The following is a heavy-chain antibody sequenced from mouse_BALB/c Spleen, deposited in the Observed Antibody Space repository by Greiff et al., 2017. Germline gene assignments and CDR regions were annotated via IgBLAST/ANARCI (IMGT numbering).Heavy chain of an antibody. CDR3: ARDGVYYAMDY. CDR1: GFTFSSYA. Sequence: EVKVVESGGGLVKPGGSLKLSCAASGFTFSSYAMSWVRQTPEKRLEWVASISSGGSTYYPDSVKGRFTISRDNARNILYLQMSSLRSEDTAMYYCARDGVYYAMDYWGQGTSVTVSS. V-gene: IGHV5-6-5*01. J-gene: IGHJ4*01. CDR2: ISSGGST.